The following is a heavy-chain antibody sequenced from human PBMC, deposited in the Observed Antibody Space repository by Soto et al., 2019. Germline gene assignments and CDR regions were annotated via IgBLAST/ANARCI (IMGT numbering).Heavy chain of an antibody. J-gene: IGHJ4*02. CDR2: ISAYNGNT. CDR3: ARDQVSYYYDSSGYYLDY. CDR1: GYTFTSYG. D-gene: IGHD3-22*01. Sequence: GASVKVSCKASGYTFTSYGISWVRQAPGQGLEWMGWISAYNGNTNYAQKLQGRVTMTTDTSTSTAYMELRSLRSDDTAVYYCARDQVSYYYDSSGYYLDYWGQGTLVTV. V-gene: IGHV1-18*04.